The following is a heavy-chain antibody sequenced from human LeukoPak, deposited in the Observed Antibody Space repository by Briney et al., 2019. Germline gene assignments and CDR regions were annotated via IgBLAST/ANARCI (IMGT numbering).Heavy chain of an antibody. V-gene: IGHV4-39*07. D-gene: IGHD6-19*01. CDR2: IYHSGST. Sequence: SETLSLTCTVSGGSISSSSYYWGWIRQPPGKGLEWIGSIYHSGSTYYNPSLKSRVTISVDTSKNQFSLKLSSVTAVDTAVYYCARKATSGWYYFDCWGQGTLVTVSS. CDR1: GGSISSSSYY. J-gene: IGHJ4*02. CDR3: ARKATSGWYYFDC.